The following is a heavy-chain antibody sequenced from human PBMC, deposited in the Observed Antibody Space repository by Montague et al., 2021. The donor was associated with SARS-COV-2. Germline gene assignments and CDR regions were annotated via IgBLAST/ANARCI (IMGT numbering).Heavy chain of an antibody. CDR1: VSWYSGSD. J-gene: IGHJ5*02. Sequence: SETLSLTCSRLVSWYSGSDRKSTRLNSSHQQDSYAEFSLRRNTNYNPSLKSRVTISVDTSKNQFSLKLSSVTAADTAVYYCASLTLGYCSSTSCYSYWFDPWGQGTLVTVSS. D-gene: IGHD2-2*02. CDR3: ASLTLGYCSSTSCYSYWFDP. CDR2: FSLRRNT. V-gene: IGHV4-34*01.